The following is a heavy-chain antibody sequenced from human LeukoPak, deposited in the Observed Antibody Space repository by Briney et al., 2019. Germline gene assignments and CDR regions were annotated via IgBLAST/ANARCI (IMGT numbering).Heavy chain of an antibody. CDR2: MYYNRST. V-gene: IGHV4-59*01. CDR3: ARGGGYLLIDAFDS. D-gene: IGHD3-22*01. J-gene: IGHJ3*02. CDR1: GGSISRYY. Sequence: SETLSLTCTVSGGSISRYYCSWIRQPPGEGLEWIGYMYYNRSTNYDPSLNSRVSISVDTSKYQYSLKLSSVTAAESAVYYCARGGGYLLIDAFDSWGLGTMVTVSS.